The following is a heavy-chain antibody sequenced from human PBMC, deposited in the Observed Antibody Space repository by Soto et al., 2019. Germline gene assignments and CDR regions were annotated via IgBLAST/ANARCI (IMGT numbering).Heavy chain of an antibody. V-gene: IGHV5-10-1*01. CDR3: ARRHCSSTSCPRSYYGMDV. D-gene: IGHD2-2*01. CDR2: IDPSDSYT. CDR1: GYSFTNYW. Sequence: ESLKISCKGSGYSFTNYWISWVRQMPGKGLEWMGRIDPSDSYTNYSPSFQGHVTISADKSISTAYLQWSSLKASDTAVYYCARRHCSSTSCPRSYYGMDVWGQGTTVTVSS. J-gene: IGHJ6*02.